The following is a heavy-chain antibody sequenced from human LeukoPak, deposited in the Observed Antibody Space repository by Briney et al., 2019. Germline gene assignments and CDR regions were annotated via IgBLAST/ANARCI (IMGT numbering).Heavy chain of an antibody. CDR3: AKEKSGYNGSGSYWLDS. J-gene: IGHJ4*02. CDR2: ISGSATST. Sequence: GGSLRLSCVASGFTFSNYAISWVRQAPGKGLEWVSAISGSATSTYDADSVKGRFTISRDNSKNTVYLQMTSLRAEDTAIYYCAKEKSGYNGSGSYWLDSWGQGTRVTVSS. D-gene: IGHD3-10*01. V-gene: IGHV3-23*01. CDR1: GFTFSNYA.